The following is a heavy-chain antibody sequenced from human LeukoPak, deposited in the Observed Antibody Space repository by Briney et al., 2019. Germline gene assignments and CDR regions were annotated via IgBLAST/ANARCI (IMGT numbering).Heavy chain of an antibody. CDR2: IIPIFGTA. Sequence: SVKVSCKASGGTFSSYAISWVRQAPGQGLEWMGGIIPIFGTANYAQKFQGRVTITADESTSTAYMELSSLRSEDTAVYYCAGEYYDSSNAFDIWGQGTMVTVSS. CDR1: GGTFSSYA. CDR3: AGEYYDSSNAFDI. D-gene: IGHD3-22*01. J-gene: IGHJ3*02. V-gene: IGHV1-69*13.